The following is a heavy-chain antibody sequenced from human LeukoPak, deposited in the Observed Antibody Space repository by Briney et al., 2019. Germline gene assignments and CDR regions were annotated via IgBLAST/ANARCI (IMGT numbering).Heavy chain of an antibody. V-gene: IGHV3-23*01. J-gene: IGHJ4*02. D-gene: IGHD4-17*01. CDR2: VSGRGGST. Sequence: PGGSLRLSCAASGFTFSSYAMSWVRQAPGKGLEWVSAVSGRGGSTYYADSVKGRFTISRDNSKNTLYLQMNSLRAEDTAVYYCAKFGYDYGDLRDNWGQGTLVTVSS. CDR1: GFTFSSYA. CDR3: AKFGYDYGDLRDN.